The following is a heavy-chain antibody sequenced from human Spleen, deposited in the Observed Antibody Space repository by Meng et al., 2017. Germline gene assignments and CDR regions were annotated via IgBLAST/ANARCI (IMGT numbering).Heavy chain of an antibody. D-gene: IGHD3-3*01. CDR3: ARDSHYDFWSGYYYYYYGMDV. V-gene: IGHV3-30*01. Sequence: GESLKISCAASGFTFSDYAMHWVRQAPGKGLEWVAVISYDGSNKYYADSVKGRFTISRDNSKNTLYLQMNSLRAEDTAVYYCARDSHYDFWSGYYYYYYGMDVWGQGTTVTVSS. CDR1: GFTFSDYA. J-gene: IGHJ6*02. CDR2: ISYDGSNK.